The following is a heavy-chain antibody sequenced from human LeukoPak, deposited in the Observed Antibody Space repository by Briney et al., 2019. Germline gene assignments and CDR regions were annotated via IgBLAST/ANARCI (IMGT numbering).Heavy chain of an antibody. J-gene: IGHJ4*02. CDR3: ATVFPVDVHAVFDY. CDR1: GYTLTELS. D-gene: IGHD3-16*01. Sequence: GASVKVSCKVSGYTLTELSMHWVRQAPGKGLEWMGGFNPEDGETIYAQKFQGRVTVTEDTSTDTAYMELSSLRSEDTAVYYCATVFPVDVHAVFDYWGQGTLVTVS. CDR2: FNPEDGET. V-gene: IGHV1-24*01.